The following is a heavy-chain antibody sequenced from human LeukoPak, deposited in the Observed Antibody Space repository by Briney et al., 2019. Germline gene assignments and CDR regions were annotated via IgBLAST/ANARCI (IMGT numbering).Heavy chain of an antibody. J-gene: IGHJ4*02. Sequence: GGSLRLSCAASGFTFSSYWMHCVRQVPGKGLVWVSRITSEGSSTSYADSVKGRFTISRDNAKNTLYLQMNSLRAEDTAVYYCARGSSVVALDWGQGTLVTVSS. CDR2: ITSEGSST. V-gene: IGHV3-74*01. CDR1: GFTFSSYW. D-gene: IGHD2-15*01. CDR3: ARGSSVVALD.